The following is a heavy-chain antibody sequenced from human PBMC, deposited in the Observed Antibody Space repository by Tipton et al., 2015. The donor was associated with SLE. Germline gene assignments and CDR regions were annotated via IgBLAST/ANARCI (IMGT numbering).Heavy chain of an antibody. J-gene: IGHJ3*02. CDR2: IYPGDSDT. CDR1: GYTFYSYW. Sequence: VQLVQSGAEVIKPGESMKISCRGSGYTFYSYWVAWVRQMPGEGLEWMGSIYPGDSDTRYSPSFQGQVTISADKSISTAYLHLKASDTANYYCARSDGHGDADGFDIWGQGTMVTVSS. CDR3: ARSDGHGDADGFDI. V-gene: IGHV5-51*03. D-gene: IGHD2-21*02.